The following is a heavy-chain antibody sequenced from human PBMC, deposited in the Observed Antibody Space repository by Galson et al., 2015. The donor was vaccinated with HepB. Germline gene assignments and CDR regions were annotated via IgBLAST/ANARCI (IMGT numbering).Heavy chain of an antibody. CDR1: GFTFSNHA. Sequence: SLRLSCAASGFTFSNHAMHWVRQAPGKGLEWVAVISYDGNNKYYADSVKGRFTISRDNSRNTLYLQMNSLRDDDTAVYYCATRNLVATGDLDYWGQGTLVIVSS. D-gene: IGHD5-12*01. CDR3: ATRNLVATGDLDY. CDR2: ISYDGNNK. V-gene: IGHV3-30-3*01. J-gene: IGHJ4*02.